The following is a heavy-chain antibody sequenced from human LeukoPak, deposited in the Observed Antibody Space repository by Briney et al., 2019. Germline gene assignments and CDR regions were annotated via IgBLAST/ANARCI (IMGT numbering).Heavy chain of an antibody. Sequence: ASVKVSCKASGYTFTSYGISWVRQAPGQGLEWMGWISAYNGNTNYAQKLQGRVTMTTDTSTSTAYMELRSLRSDDTAAYYCARSPRGDFWSGYYYYYYGMDVWGQGTTVTVSS. V-gene: IGHV1-18*01. CDR2: ISAYNGNT. CDR3: ARSPRGDFWSGYYYYYYGMDV. J-gene: IGHJ6*02. D-gene: IGHD3-3*01. CDR1: GYTFTSYG.